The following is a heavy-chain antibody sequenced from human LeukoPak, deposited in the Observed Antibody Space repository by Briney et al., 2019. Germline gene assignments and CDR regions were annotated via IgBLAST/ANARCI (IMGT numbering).Heavy chain of an antibody. Sequence: GGSLRLSRASSGFTVSSNYMRWVPHAPGKPRVGVSDIYSGGSTYYADSVKGRFTISRDNSKNTLHLQMNSLRAEDTAVYYCAKDVHYYDSSGYLSALFDYWGQGTLVTVSS. CDR1: GFTVSSNY. CDR3: AKDVHYYDSSGYLSALFDY. D-gene: IGHD3-22*01. CDR2: IYSGGST. J-gene: IGHJ4*02. V-gene: IGHV3-66*01.